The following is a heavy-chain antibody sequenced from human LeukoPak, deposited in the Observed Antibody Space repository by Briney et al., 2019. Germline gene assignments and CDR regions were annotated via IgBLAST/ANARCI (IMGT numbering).Heavy chain of an antibody. CDR2: ISSSGSTI. J-gene: IGHJ4*02. Sequence: GGTLRLSXAASVFTLSSYEMKGVPQAPAKGLEGVSYISSSGSTIYYADSVKGRFPISRDNAKNSLYLQMNSLRAEDTAVYYCARDLHRWELPDYWGQGTLVTVSS. CDR1: VFTLSSYE. D-gene: IGHD1-26*01. V-gene: IGHV3-48*03. CDR3: ARDLHRWELPDY.